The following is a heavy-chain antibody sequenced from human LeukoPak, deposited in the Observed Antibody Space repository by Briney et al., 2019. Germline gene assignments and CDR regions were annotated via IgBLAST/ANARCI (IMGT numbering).Heavy chain of an antibody. Sequence: GGSLRLSCAASGFTVNSNYMNWVRQAPGKGLEWVSMIYPNGNTFYTNSVKGRFTISRDNSKNTLHLQMSSLRAEDTAVYYCARRGHGYGSPFDYWGQGTLVTVSS. CDR1: GFTVNSNY. CDR2: IYPNGNT. D-gene: IGHD5-18*01. J-gene: IGHJ4*02. V-gene: IGHV3-66*04. CDR3: ARRGHGYGSPFDY.